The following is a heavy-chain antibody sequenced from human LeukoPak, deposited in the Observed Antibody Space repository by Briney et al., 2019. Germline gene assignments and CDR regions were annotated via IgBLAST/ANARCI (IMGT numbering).Heavy chain of an antibody. CDR2: ISGSGGST. Sequence: GSLRLSCAASGFTFSSYAMSWVRQAPGKGLEWVSAISGSGGSTYYADSVKGRFTISRDNSKNTLYLQMNSLRAEDTAVYYCAKDLVRFLEWSYYFDYWGQGTLVTVSS. D-gene: IGHD3-3*01. CDR3: AKDLVRFLEWSYYFDY. V-gene: IGHV3-23*01. CDR1: GFTFSSYA. J-gene: IGHJ4*02.